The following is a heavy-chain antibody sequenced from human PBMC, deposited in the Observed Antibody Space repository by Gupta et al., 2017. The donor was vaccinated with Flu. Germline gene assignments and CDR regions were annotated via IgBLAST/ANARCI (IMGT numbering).Heavy chain of an antibody. CDR3: AKETAAVVWNHFDY. V-gene: IGHV3-9*01. CDR2: ISWNSGNI. J-gene: IGHJ4*02. D-gene: IGHD1-1*01. CDR1: GFTFDDHA. Sequence: PGRSLRLSCAASGFTFDDHAMHWVRQAPGKGLEWVSGISWNSGNIGHADSVKGRFTISRDNAKNSLYLEMNSLRPEDTALYFCAKETAAVVWNHFDYWGQGSLVTVSS.